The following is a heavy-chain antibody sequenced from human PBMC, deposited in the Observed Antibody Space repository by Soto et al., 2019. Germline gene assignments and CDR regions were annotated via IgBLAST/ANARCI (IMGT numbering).Heavy chain of an antibody. D-gene: IGHD4-17*01. Sequence: EVQVVESGGGLVQPGGSLRLSCATSKFTFSAYAMTWVRQAPGEGLEWVSSISGSGGGTSYADSVKGRFSISRDNSKNTLYLRMNCLRVEDTAVYYCTRDPNGDHIGAFDFWGQGIVVTVSS. V-gene: IGHV3-23*04. J-gene: IGHJ3*01. CDR1: KFTFSAYA. CDR3: TRDPNGDHIGAFDF. CDR2: ISGSGGGT.